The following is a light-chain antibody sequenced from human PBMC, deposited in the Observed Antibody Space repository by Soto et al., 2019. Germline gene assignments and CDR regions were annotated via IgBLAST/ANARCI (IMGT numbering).Light chain of an antibody. CDR2: DVS. CDR1: SSEVGSYNY. Sequence: QSVLAQPASVSGSPGQSITISCTGTSSEVGSYNYVSWYQQHPGKAPKLMIYDVSNRPSGVSDRFSGSKSGNTASLTISGLQAEDEADYYCTSYITAGTYVFGTGTKVTVL. J-gene: IGLJ1*01. CDR3: TSYITAGTYV. V-gene: IGLV2-14*03.